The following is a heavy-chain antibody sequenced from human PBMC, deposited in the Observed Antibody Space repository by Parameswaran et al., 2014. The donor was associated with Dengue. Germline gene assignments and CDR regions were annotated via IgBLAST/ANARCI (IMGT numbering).Heavy chain of an antibody. V-gene: IGHV1-69*01. Sequence: SWVRQAPGQGLEWMGRIFPVFGSAKYAQKFQGRVTMTADESTNTAYVDLSSLRSDDTAVYYCAISRTPTNGVCFDYWGQGSLVTVSS. J-gene: IGHJ4*02. D-gene: IGHD2-8*01. CDR2: IFPVFGSA. CDR3: AISRTPTNGVCFDY.